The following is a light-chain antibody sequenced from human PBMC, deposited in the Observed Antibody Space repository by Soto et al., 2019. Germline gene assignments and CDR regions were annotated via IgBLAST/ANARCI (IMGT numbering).Light chain of an antibody. CDR1: SSDVVTYKY. J-gene: IGLJ2*01. CDR2: EVS. V-gene: IGLV2-14*01. CDR3: CSYAGSTTRVV. Sequence: QSALTQPASVSGSPGQSIAISCTGTSSDVVTYKYVSWYQQHPGKAPKLMIYEVSIRPSGVSDLFSGSKSGNTDSLTISGLRPEDEAYYYCCSYAGSTTRVVFGGGTKLTVL.